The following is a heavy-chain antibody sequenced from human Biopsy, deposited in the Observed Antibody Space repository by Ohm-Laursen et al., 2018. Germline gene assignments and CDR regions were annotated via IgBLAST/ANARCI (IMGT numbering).Heavy chain of an antibody. Sequence: SETLSLTCTVSGGSISNNNYYWGWIRQPPGKGLEWIGGIFYRGSTHYKPSLKSRVNMSVDTSKNQFSLKLNSVTAADTAVYYCARDYDTSGYYYVSWGQGTLVTVSS. CDR3: ARDYDTSGYYYVS. CDR2: IFYRGST. V-gene: IGHV4-39*01. D-gene: IGHD3-22*01. J-gene: IGHJ5*02. CDR1: GGSISNNNYY.